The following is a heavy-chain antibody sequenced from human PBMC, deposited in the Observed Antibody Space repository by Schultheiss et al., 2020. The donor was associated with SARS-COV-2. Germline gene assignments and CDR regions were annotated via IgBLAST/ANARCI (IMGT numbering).Heavy chain of an antibody. CDR3: ARGGRITIFGVVSPFDY. V-gene: IGHV4-34*01. CDR1: GFTVNSNY. D-gene: IGHD3-3*01. CDR2: INHSGST. Sequence: GSLRLSCAASGFTVNSNYLSWVRQAPGKGLEWIGEINHSGSTNYNPSLKSRVTISVDTSKNQFSLKLSSVTAADTAVYYCARGGRITIFGVVSPFDYWGQGTLVTVSS. J-gene: IGHJ4*02.